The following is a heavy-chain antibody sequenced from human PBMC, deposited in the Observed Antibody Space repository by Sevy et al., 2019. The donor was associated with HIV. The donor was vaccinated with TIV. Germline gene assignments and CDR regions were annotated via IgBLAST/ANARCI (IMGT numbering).Heavy chain of an antibody. Sequence: GGSLRLSCAASGFTFSSYSMNWVRQAPGKGLEWVSYISSSSSTIYYADSVKGRFTISRDNAKNSLYLQMNSLRAEDTAVYYCAGEPAAQTLESMAARQYYYYGMDVWGQGTTVTVSS. J-gene: IGHJ6*02. D-gene: IGHD6-6*01. CDR2: ISSSSSTI. CDR1: GFTFSSYS. CDR3: AGEPAAQTLESMAARQYYYYGMDV. V-gene: IGHV3-48*01.